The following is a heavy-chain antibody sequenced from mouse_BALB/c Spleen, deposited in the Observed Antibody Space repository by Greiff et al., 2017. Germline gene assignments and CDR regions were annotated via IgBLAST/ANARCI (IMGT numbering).Heavy chain of an antibody. CDR1: GFSLPSYD. CDR3: VRAISYAMDY. CDR2: IWTGGGT. Sequence: QVQLQQSGPGLVAPSQSLSITCTVSGFSLPSYDISWVRQPPGKGLEWLGVIWTGGGTNYNSAFMSRLSIRKDNSKSQVFLKMNSLQTDDTAIYYCVRAISYAMDYWGQGTSVTVSS. V-gene: IGHV2-9-2*01. J-gene: IGHJ4*01.